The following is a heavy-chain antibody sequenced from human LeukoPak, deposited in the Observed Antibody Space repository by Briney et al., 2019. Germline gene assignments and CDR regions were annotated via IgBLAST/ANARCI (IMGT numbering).Heavy chain of an antibody. CDR3: ALLAYGDYVGWYYFDY. D-gene: IGHD4-17*01. CDR1: GYTFTSYY. Sequence: ASVKVSCKASGYTFTSYYMHWVRQMPGKGLEWMGLIYPGDSDTRYSPSFQGQVTISADKSISTAYLQWSSLKASDTAMYYCALLAYGDYVGWYYFDYWGQGTLVTVSS. CDR2: IYPGDSDT. V-gene: IGHV5-51*01. J-gene: IGHJ4*02.